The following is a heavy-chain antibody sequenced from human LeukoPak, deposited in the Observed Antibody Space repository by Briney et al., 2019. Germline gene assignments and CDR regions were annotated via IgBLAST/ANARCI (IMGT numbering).Heavy chain of an antibody. D-gene: IGHD1-26*01. CDR2: IYYSGST. V-gene: IGHV4-59*12. CDR1: GGSISSYY. CDR3: AGEGQVVGRTMSDY. Sequence: SETLSLTCTVSGGSISSYYWSWIRQPPGKGLEWIGYIYYSGSTYYNPSLKSRVTISVDTSKNQFSLKLSSVTAADTAVYYCAGEGQVVGRTMSDYWGQGTLVTVSS. J-gene: IGHJ4*02.